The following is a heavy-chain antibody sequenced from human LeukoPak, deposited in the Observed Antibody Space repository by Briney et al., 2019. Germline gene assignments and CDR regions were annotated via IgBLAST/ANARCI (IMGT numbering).Heavy chain of an antibody. CDR2: IYTTGTT. J-gene: IGHJ4*02. Sequence: TSETLSLTCTVSSGSISSYFWGWVRQPPGKGLEWIGRIYTTGTTHYNPSLKSRVTMSIDTSTNQFSLNLRSTTAADTAVYYCGRQGYTASHYFLDFWSQGTLVAVS. CDR3: GRQGYTASHYFLDF. D-gene: IGHD2-2*02. V-gene: IGHV4-4*07. CDR1: SGSISSYF.